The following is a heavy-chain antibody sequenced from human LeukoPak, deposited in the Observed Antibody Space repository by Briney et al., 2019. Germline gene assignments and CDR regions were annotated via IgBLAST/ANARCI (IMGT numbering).Heavy chain of an antibody. D-gene: IGHD6-13*01. CDR1: GGTFSSYA. Sequence: ASVKVSCKASGGTFSSYAISWVRQAPGQGLEWMGGIIPIFGTANYAQKFQGRVTITADKSTSTAYMELSSLRSEDTAVYYCARRSIAAVHFDYWGQEPWSPSPQ. J-gene: IGHJ4*01. CDR3: ARRSIAAVHFDY. CDR2: IIPIFGTA. V-gene: IGHV1-69*06.